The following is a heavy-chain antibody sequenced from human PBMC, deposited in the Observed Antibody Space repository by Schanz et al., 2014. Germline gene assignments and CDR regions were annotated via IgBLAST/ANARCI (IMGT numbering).Heavy chain of an antibody. CDR1: GYSFNLFG. V-gene: IGHV1-18*04. D-gene: IGHD3-22*01. Sequence: QVQLVQSGAEVQKPGASVMLSCKTSGYSFNLFGVSWVRQAPGQGLEWMGWISDYNGNMNYAPKFQGRVTMTTDTSTSTAYMELRNLRSDDTAVYYCVRDGDERLVVIFDQWGQGTLVTVSS. CDR2: ISDYNGNM. J-gene: IGHJ4*02. CDR3: VRDGDERLVVIFDQ.